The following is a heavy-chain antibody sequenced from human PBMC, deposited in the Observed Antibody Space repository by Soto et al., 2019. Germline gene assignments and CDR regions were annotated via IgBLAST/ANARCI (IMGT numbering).Heavy chain of an antibody. D-gene: IGHD2-15*01. Sequence: EVQLLASGGGLVQPGGSLRLSCAASGFTFSSYAMSWVRQAPGKGLEWVSAISGSGGSTYYADSVKGRFTISRDNSKNTLYLQMNSLRAEDTAVYYCARRYCSGGSCYGVGYYYYYMDVWGKGTTVTVSS. CDR1: GFTFSSYA. J-gene: IGHJ6*03. V-gene: IGHV3-23*01. CDR3: ARRYCSGGSCYGVGYYYYYMDV. CDR2: ISGSGGST.